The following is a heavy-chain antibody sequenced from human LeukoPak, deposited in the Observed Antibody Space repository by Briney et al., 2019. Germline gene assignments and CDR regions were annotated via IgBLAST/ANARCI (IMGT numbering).Heavy chain of an antibody. D-gene: IGHD4-11*01. CDR1: GYTLTELS. V-gene: IGHV1-24*01. J-gene: IGHJ6*03. Sequence: ASVKVSCKVSGYTLTELSMHWVRQAPGKGLEWMGGFDPEDGETIYAQKFQGRVTMTEDTSTDTAYMELSSLRSEDTAVYYCATSSTYSNHYYYYYMDVGGKGTTVTVSS. CDR3: ATSSTYSNHYYYYYMDV. CDR2: FDPEDGET.